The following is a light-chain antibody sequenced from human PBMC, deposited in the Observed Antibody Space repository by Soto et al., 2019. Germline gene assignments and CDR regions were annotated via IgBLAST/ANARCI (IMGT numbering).Light chain of an antibody. CDR2: KAS. Sequence: DRQMTQSPSTLSASVGDRVTITCRASQSISSWLAWYQQKPGKAPKLLIYKASSLESGVPSRFSGSGSGAAFTLTISSLQPDDFATYYCQQYNSYPLTFGGGTKVDIK. CDR1: QSISSW. J-gene: IGKJ4*01. V-gene: IGKV1-5*03. CDR3: QQYNSYPLT.